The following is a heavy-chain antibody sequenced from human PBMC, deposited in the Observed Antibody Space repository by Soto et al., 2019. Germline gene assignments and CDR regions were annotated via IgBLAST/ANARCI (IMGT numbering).Heavy chain of an antibody. J-gene: IGHJ4*02. CDR1: GGTFSSYA. Sequence: VASVKVSCKASGGTFSSYAISWVRQAPGQGLEWMGGIIPIFGTANYAQKFQGRVTITADESTSTAYMELSSLRSEDTAVYYCARDRRYYYGSGSYYGTDYWGQGTLVTVSS. V-gene: IGHV1-69*13. D-gene: IGHD3-10*01. CDR2: IIPIFGTA. CDR3: ARDRRYYYGSGSYYGTDY.